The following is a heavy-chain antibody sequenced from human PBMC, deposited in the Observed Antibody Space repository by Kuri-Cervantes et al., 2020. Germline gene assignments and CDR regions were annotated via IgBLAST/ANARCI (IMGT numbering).Heavy chain of an antibody. Sequence: SETLSLTCTVSGGSINSSTYYWGWIRQPPGKGLEWIGTIYYSGSTYYNPSLKSRVTISVDKSKNQFSLKLSSVTAADTAVYYCARTSIAALDFDYWGQGTLVTVSS. CDR2: IYYSGST. V-gene: IGHV4-39*07. CDR1: GGSINSSTYY. CDR3: ARTSIAALDFDY. D-gene: IGHD6-6*01. J-gene: IGHJ4*02.